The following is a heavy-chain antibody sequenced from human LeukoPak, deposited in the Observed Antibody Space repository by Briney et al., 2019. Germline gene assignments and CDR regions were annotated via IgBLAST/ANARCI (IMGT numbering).Heavy chain of an antibody. V-gene: IGHV1-2*02. D-gene: IGHD5-12*01. Sequence: ASVKVSCKASGYTVTGYYVHWVRQAPGQGLEWMGWINPNSGGTNYAQKFQGRVTMTRDTSISTAYMELSRLRSDDTAVYYCAREYSGYDNVDYWGQGTLVTVSS. CDR3: AREYSGYDNVDY. CDR1: GYTVTGYY. J-gene: IGHJ4*02. CDR2: INPNSGGT.